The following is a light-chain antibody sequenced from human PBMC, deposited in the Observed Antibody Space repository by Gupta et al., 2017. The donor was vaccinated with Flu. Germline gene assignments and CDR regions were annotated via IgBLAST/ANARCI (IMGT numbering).Light chain of an antibody. V-gene: IGLV3-1*01. CDR3: QAWDTNTGV. CDR1: KLGNKF. J-gene: IGLJ2*01. CDR2: QDN. Sequence: CSGDKLGNKFVSWYQQKAGQSPVLVIHQDNKRPSGIPERLSGSNSGNTATLTISGTQSMDEADYYCQAWDTNTGVFGGGTKLTVL.